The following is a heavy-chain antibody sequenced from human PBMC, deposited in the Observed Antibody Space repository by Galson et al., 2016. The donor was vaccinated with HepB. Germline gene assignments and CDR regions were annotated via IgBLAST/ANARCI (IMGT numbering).Heavy chain of an antibody. CDR2: INSDGSNT. CDR3: ARDWDYYASGSFLN. D-gene: IGHD3-10*01. V-gene: IGHV3-74*01. Sequence: SLRLSCAASGFTFSDYWMHWVRQAPGEGLVWVSRINSDGSNTNYADSVKGRFTVSRDNAKNTLFLQMNSLRAEDTAVYFCARDWDYYASGSFLNWGQGTLVTVSS. J-gene: IGHJ4*02. CDR1: GFTFSDYW.